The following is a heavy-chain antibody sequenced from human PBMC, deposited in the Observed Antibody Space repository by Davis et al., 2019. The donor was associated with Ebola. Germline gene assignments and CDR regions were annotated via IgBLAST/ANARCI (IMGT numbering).Heavy chain of an antibody. CDR2: MNPNSGNT. Sequence: AASVKVSCKASGGTFSSYAISWVRQAPGQGLEWMGWMNPNSGNTGYAQKFQGRVTMTRNTSISTAYMELSSLRSEDTAVYYCARGYCSSTSCYFFYYYGMDVWGQGTTVTVSS. D-gene: IGHD2-2*01. CDR1: GGTFSSYA. V-gene: IGHV1-8*02. J-gene: IGHJ6*02. CDR3: ARGYCSSTSCYFFYYYGMDV.